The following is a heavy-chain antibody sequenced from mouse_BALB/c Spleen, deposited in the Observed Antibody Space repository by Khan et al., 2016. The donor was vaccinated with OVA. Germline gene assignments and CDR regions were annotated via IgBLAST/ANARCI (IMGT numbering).Heavy chain of an antibody. J-gene: IGHJ1*01. V-gene: IGHV9-3-1*01. CDR3: SSSNSYWYFDV. Sequence: QIQLVQSGPELKKPGETVKISCKASGYTFTNYGMNWVKQAPGKGLKWMGWIKPYTGEPPYANDLKGGFAFSLETSASTPYLQINNLKNEATATYICSSSNSYWYFDVWGAGTTVTVSS. D-gene: IGHD4-1*02. CDR1: GYTFTNYG. CDR2: IKPYTGEP.